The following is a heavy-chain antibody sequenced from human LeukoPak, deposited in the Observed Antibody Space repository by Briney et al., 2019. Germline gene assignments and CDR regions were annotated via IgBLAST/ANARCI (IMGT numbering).Heavy chain of an antibody. CDR3: ARGTLTMVRGVIYYYYGMDV. CDR2: IYYSGST. D-gene: IGHD3-10*01. CDR1: GGSISTYY. V-gene: IGHV4-59*08. J-gene: IGHJ6*02. Sequence: SETLSLTCTVSGGSISTYYWSWIRQPPGKGLEWVGYIYYSGSTTYNPSLKSRVTISVDTSKNQFSLKLSSVAAADTAVYYCARGTLTMVRGVIYYYYGMDVWGQGTTVTVSS.